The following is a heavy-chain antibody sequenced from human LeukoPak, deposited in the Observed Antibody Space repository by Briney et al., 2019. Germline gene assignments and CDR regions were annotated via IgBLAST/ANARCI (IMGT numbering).Heavy chain of an antibody. CDR3: ASSGADFWSGYLSSSDY. CDR1: GFTFSSYW. J-gene: IGHJ4*02. CDR2: IKQDGSEK. V-gene: IGHV3-7*01. D-gene: IGHD3-3*01. Sequence: PGGSLRLSCAASGFTFSSYWMSWVRQAPGKGLEWVANIKQDGSEKYYADSVKGRFTISRDNAKNSLYLQTNSLRAEDTAVYYCASSGADFWSGYLSSSDYWGQGTLVTVSS.